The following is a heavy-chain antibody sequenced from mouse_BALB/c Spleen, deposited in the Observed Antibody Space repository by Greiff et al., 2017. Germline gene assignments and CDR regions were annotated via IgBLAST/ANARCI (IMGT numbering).Heavy chain of an antibody. CDR3: ARCTTVVAGDY. V-gene: IGHV1-14*01. CDR1: GYTFTSYV. Sequence: VQLKESGPELVKPGASVKMSCKASGYTFTSYVMHWVKQKPGQGLEWIGYINPYNDGTKYNEKFKGKATLTSDKSSSTAYMELSSLTSEDSAVYYCARCTTVVAGDYWGQGTTLTVSS. J-gene: IGHJ2*01. CDR2: INPYNDGT. D-gene: IGHD1-1*01.